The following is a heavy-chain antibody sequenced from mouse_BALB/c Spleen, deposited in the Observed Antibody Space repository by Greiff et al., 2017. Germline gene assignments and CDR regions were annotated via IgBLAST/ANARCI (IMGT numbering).Heavy chain of an antibody. V-gene: IGHV5-6-2*01. CDR1: GFTFSSYY. Sequence: EVMLVESGGGLVKLGGSLKLSCAASGFTFSSYYMSWVRQTPEKRLELVAAINSNGGSTYYPDTVKGRFTISRDNAKNTLYLQMSSLKSEDTALYYCARRLTGKGAFAMDYWGQGTSVTVSS. J-gene: IGHJ4*01. CDR2: INSNGGST. D-gene: IGHD4-1*01. CDR3: ARRLTGKGAFAMDY.